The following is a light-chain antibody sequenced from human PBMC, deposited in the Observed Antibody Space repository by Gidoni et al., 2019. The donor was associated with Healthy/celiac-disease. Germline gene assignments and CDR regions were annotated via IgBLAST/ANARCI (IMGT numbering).Light chain of an antibody. J-gene: IGLJ3*02. Sequence: QSVLTQQPSAPGTPGPSVTISCSGSSPNLGINYVYWYQQLPGTAPKLLIYRNNQRPSGVPDRFSGSTSGTSASLAISGLRSEDEADYYCAAWDDSLSGRWVFGGGTKLTVL. CDR1: SPNLGINY. V-gene: IGLV1-47*01. CDR2: RNN. CDR3: AAWDDSLSGRWV.